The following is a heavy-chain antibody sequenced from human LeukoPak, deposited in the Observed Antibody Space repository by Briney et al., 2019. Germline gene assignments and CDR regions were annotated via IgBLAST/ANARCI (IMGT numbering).Heavy chain of an antibody. CDR3: ARDRGIDYYDSSGYSYFDY. Sequence: PSETLSLTCTVSGGSISSYYWSWIRQPPGKGLEWIGYIYYSGSTNYNPSLKSRVTISVDTSKNQFSLKLSSVTAADTAVYYCARDRGIDYYDSSGYSYFDYWGQGTLVTVSS. CDR2: IYYSGST. J-gene: IGHJ4*02. V-gene: IGHV4-59*01. D-gene: IGHD3-22*01. CDR1: GGSISSYY.